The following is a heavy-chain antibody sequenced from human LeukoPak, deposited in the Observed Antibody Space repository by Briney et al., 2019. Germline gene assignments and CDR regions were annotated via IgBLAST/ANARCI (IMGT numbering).Heavy chain of an antibody. CDR2: INPNSGGT. V-gene: IGHV1-2*02. CDR1: GYTFTGYY. D-gene: IGHD3-3*01. Sequence: ASVKVSCKASGYTFTGYYMHWVRQAPGQGLEWMGWINPNSGGTNYAQKFQGRVTMTRDTSISTAYMELSRLRSDDTAVYYCARVELDFDFWSGYYRRYYYYMDVWGKGTTVTVSS. CDR3: ARVELDFDFWSGYYRRYYYYMDV. J-gene: IGHJ6*03.